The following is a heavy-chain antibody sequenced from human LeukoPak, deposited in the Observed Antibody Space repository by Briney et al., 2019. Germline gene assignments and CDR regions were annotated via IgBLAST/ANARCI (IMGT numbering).Heavy chain of an antibody. V-gene: IGHV3-30-3*01. Sequence: GGSLRLSCAASGFTFSSYAMHWVRQAPGKGLEWVAVISYDGSNKYYADSVKGRFTISRDNSKNTLYLQMNSLRAEDTAVYYCARDLLTYCSGGSCYSEYWGQGTLVTVSS. CDR2: ISYDGSNK. J-gene: IGHJ4*02. D-gene: IGHD2-15*01. CDR1: GFTFSSYA. CDR3: ARDLLTYCSGGSCYSEY.